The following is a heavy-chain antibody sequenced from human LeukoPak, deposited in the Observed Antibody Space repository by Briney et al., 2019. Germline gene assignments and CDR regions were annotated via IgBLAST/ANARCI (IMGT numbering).Heavy chain of an antibody. CDR3: ARGGNGWYFDL. CDR2: IDHSGST. V-gene: IGHV4-34*01. D-gene: IGHD1-14*01. J-gene: IGHJ2*01. Sequence: SETLSLTCAVQGASLRGSYWSWIRQPPGKGLQWIGQIDHSGSTHSIPSLKSRVTISLDTCQSQVSLKVNSVTAADTAVYFCARGGNGWYFDLWGRGTLVTVSS. CDR1: GASLRGSY.